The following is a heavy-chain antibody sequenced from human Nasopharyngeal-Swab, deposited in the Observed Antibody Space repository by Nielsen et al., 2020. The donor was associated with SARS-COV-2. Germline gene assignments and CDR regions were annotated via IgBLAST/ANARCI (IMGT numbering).Heavy chain of an antibody. CDR1: GFTFSSYW. J-gene: IGHJ4*02. Sequence: GGSLKLSCAASGFTFSSYWMTWVRQAPGKGLEWVANIKQDGSEKYYVDSVKGQFSISRDNTKNSLYLQMNSLRAEDTAVYYCARGGGWYGFDYWGQGTLVTVSS. V-gene: IGHV3-7*01. CDR3: ARGGGWYGFDY. CDR2: IKQDGSEK. D-gene: IGHD6-19*01.